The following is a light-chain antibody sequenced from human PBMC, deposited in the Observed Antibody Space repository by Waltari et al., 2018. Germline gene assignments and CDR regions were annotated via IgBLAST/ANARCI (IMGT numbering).Light chain of an antibody. CDR1: QTISSLS. J-gene: IGKJ4*01. Sequence: CRASQTISSLSLTGYQQKPGQAPSLLIYGTSSRATGIPDRFSGSGSGTDFTLTIRRLDPEDFAVYYCQQYDGSTVTFGGGTKVEVK. CDR2: GTS. CDR3: QQYDGSTVT. V-gene: IGKV3-20*01.